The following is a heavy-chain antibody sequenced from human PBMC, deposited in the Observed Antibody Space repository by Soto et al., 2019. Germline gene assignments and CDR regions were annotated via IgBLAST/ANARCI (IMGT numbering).Heavy chain of an antibody. Sequence: PGESLKISCKGSGYSFTSYWIGCVSQMTGKGLEWMGIIYPGDSDTRYSPSFQGQVTISADKSISTAYLQWSSLKASDTAMYYCAGLELPYSGSYHDAFDIWGQGTMVT. CDR3: AGLELPYSGSYHDAFDI. D-gene: IGHD1-26*01. CDR1: GYSFTSYW. J-gene: IGHJ3*02. CDR2: IYPGDSDT. V-gene: IGHV5-51*01.